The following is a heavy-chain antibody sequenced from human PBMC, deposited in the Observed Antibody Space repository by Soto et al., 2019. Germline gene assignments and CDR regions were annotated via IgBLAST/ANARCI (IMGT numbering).Heavy chain of an antibody. Sequence: QVQLVESGGGVVQPGRSLRLSCAASGFTFSSYGMHWVRQAPGKGLEWVAVISYDGSNKYYADSVKGRFTISRDNSKNSLYLQMNSLRVEDRAVYYCARATCHDAFDIWGQGTMVTVSS. D-gene: IGHD1-26*01. J-gene: IGHJ3*02. CDR3: ARATCHDAFDI. V-gene: IGHV3-30*03. CDR2: ISYDGSNK. CDR1: GFTFSSYG.